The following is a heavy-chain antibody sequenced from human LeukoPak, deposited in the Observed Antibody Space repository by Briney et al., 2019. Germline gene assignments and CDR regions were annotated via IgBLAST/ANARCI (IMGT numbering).Heavy chain of an antibody. Sequence: GGSLRLSCAASGFIFSNYGMHWVRQAPGKGLEWVAVIWYDGSNRYYADSVKGRFTISRDNSENTLYLQMNSLRAEDTAAYYCVRAGALVIREYYFDYWGQGTLVTVSS. J-gene: IGHJ4*02. CDR1: GFIFSNYG. CDR2: IWYDGSNR. V-gene: IGHV3-33*01. CDR3: VRAGALVIREYYFDY. D-gene: IGHD3-9*01.